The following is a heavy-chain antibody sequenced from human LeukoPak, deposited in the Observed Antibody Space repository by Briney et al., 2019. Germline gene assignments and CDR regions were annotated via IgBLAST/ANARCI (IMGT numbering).Heavy chain of an antibody. Sequence: GGSLRLSCAASGFTFSSYGMHWVRQAPGKGLEWEAVIAYDGSSKDYADSVKGRFTISRDNSKNTLYLQMGSLRAEDMAVYYCARSSIVVVSILDYWGQGTLDTVSS. J-gene: IGHJ4*02. CDR1: GFTFSSYG. CDR3: ARSSIVVVSILDY. V-gene: IGHV3-30*14. D-gene: IGHD2-2*01. CDR2: IAYDGSSK.